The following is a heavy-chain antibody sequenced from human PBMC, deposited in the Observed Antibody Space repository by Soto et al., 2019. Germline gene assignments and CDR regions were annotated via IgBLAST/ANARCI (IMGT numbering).Heavy chain of an antibody. D-gene: IGHD6-13*01. V-gene: IGHV3-64D*08. CDR3: ARGGSSFVGWFEP. Sequence: HPGGSLRLSCSASGFTFNYFAMHWVRQAPGKGLECVSAISSSGATTYYADSVKGRFTVSRDNSKNTLYLQMSSVRAEDTAVYYCARGGSSFVGWFEPWAQGIQVTVSS. CDR1: GFTFNYFA. J-gene: IGHJ5*02. CDR2: ISSSGATT.